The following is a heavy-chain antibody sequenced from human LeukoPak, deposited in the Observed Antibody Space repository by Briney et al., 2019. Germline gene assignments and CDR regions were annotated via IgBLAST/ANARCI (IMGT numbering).Heavy chain of an antibody. CDR2: IYYSGST. CDR1: GGSISSYY. Sequence: SETLSLTCTVSGGSISSYYWSWIRQPPGKGLEWIGYIYYSGSTNYNPSLKSRVTISVDTSKNQFSLKLSSATAADTAVYYCARTHSNYVSYFDYWGQGTLVTVSS. CDR3: ARTHSNYVSYFDY. D-gene: IGHD4-11*01. V-gene: IGHV4-59*01. J-gene: IGHJ4*02.